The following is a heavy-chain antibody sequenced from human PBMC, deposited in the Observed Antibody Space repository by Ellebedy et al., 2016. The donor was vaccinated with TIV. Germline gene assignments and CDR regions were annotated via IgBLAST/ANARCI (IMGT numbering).Heavy chain of an antibody. CDR1: GFTFSDHY. D-gene: IGHD3-10*01. Sequence: GESLKISXAASGFTFSDHYMDWVRQAPGKGLEWISYISSSGNTIYYADSVKGRFTVSRDNSSLHLQMDSLRAEDTAFYYCARFGTMVRGVIRYWGQGTLVTVSS. CDR3: ARFGTMVRGVIRY. CDR2: ISSSGNTI. J-gene: IGHJ4*02. V-gene: IGHV3-11*01.